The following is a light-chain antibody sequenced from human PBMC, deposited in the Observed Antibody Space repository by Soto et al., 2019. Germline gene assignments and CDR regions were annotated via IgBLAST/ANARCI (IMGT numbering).Light chain of an antibody. Sequence: QSPLPQPPSVSAAPGPRVTISCSESSSSIGAGYDVHWYQQLPGTAPKLLIYANTNRPSGVPGRFSGSKSGTSASLAITGLQAEDEADYYCQSYDSSLSGYVFGTGTKVTVL. J-gene: IGLJ1*01. V-gene: IGLV1-40*01. CDR2: ANT. CDR3: QSYDSSLSGYV. CDR1: SSSIGAGYD.